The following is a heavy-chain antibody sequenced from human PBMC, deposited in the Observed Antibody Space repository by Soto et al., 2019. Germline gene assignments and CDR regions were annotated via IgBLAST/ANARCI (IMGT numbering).Heavy chain of an antibody. Sequence: PSGTLSLPCSVSGDSISNSRFYWASIRQPPGEGLEWIGSIYHTGNAYYNPSLKSRVTISVDTSKNQFSLKLTSVTAADAALYYCARDFFDSSDYTTNWFDPWGQGTLVTVSS. CDR2: IYHTGNA. V-gene: IGHV4-39*01. CDR3: ARDFFDSSDYTTNWFDP. CDR1: GDSISNSRFY. J-gene: IGHJ5*02. D-gene: IGHD3-22*01.